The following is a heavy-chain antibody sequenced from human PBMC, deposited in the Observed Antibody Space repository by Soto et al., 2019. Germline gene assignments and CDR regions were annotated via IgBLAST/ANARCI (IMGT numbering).Heavy chain of an antibody. CDR1: GGSISSYY. Sequence: SETLSLTCTVSGGSISSYYWSWIRQPPGKGLEWIGYIYYSGSTNYNPSLKSRVTISVDTSKNQFSLKLSSVTAADTAVYYCARTNYDVGSGDYSPARGFAPWGQGTLVTVSS. J-gene: IGHJ5*02. CDR2: IYYSGST. V-gene: IGHV4-59*01. D-gene: IGHD3-3*01. CDR3: ARTNYDVGSGDYSPARGFAP.